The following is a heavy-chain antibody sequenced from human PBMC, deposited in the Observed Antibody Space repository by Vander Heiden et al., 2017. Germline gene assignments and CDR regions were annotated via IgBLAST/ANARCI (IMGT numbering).Heavy chain of an antibody. D-gene: IGHD6-19*01. CDR3: ARDSIAVNLDY. Sequence: QVQLQQWGAGLLKPSETLSLTCAVYGGSFSGYYWSWIRQPPGKGLEWIGEINHSGSTNDNPSLKSRVTISVDTSKNQFSLKLSSVTAADTAVYYCARDSIAVNLDYWGQGTLVTVSS. V-gene: IGHV4-34*01. CDR1: GGSFSGYY. CDR2: INHSGST. J-gene: IGHJ4*02.